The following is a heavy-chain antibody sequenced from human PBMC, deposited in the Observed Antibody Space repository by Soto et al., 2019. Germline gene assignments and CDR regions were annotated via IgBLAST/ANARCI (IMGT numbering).Heavy chain of an antibody. CDR1: GYTFTSYG. Sequence: QVQLVQSGAEVKKPGALVKVSCKASGYTFTSYGISWVRQAPGQGLEWMRWISAYNGNTNYAQKLPGRVTMTTDTSTSTAYMELRSLRSDDTAVYYCARGFGLEVAAAAPGWFDPWGQGTLVTVSS. CDR2: ISAYNGNT. D-gene: IGHD6-13*01. V-gene: IGHV1-18*01. CDR3: ARGFGLEVAAAAPGWFDP. J-gene: IGHJ5*02.